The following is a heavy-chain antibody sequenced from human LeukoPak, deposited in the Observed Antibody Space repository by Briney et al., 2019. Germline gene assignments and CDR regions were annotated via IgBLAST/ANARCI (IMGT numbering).Heavy chain of an antibody. D-gene: IGHD5-18*01. CDR3: AKGDTGVIRGYYLDS. Sequence: QSGGSLRLSCAASGSTFSNYGMNWVRQAPGKGLEWVSVTDTSGVITYYTDSVKGRFTISRDNSKNTLNLQMDSLRVEDTAVYYCAKGDTGVIRGYYLDSWGQGTLVTVSS. J-gene: IGHJ4*02. V-gene: IGHV3-23*05. CDR2: TDTSGVIT. CDR1: GSTFSNYG.